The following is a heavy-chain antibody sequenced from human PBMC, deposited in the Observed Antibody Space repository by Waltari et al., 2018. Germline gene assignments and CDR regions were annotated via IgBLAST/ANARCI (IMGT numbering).Heavy chain of an antibody. Sequence: EVQLVESGGGLVKFGGSLRLSCAASGFTFSSYYMHWVRQTPGKGLVWVSRINGYGTSTTYADSVKGRFTTSRDNARNTLHLQMNSLRVEDTAVYYCATGDSHAFDMWGQGTLVIVSS. V-gene: IGHV3-74*01. CDR3: ATGDSHAFDM. D-gene: IGHD4-17*01. CDR1: GFTFSSYY. CDR2: INGYGTST. J-gene: IGHJ3*02.